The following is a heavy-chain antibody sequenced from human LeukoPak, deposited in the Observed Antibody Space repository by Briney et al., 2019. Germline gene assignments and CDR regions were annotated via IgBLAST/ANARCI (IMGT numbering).Heavy chain of an antibody. CDR3: ARRMTTATAGYYYYMDV. J-gene: IGHJ6*03. D-gene: IGHD4-11*01. Sequence: SETLSLTCTVSGGSISSSSYYWGWIRQPPGKGLEWIGEINHSGSTNYNPSLKSRVTISVDTSKNQFSLKLSSVTAADTAVYYCARRMTTATAGYYYYMDVWGKGTTVTVSS. V-gene: IGHV4-39*07. CDR1: GGSISSSSYY. CDR2: INHSGST.